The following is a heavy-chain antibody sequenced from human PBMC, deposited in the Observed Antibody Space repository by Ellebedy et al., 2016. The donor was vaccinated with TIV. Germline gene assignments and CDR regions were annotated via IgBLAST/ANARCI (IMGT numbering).Heavy chain of an antibody. CDR3: ARDPVGVGPAFDI. D-gene: IGHD4-23*01. V-gene: IGHV3-21*04. Sequence: GESLKISCAASGFTFSSFGMNWVRQASGKGLEWVSSIDSSGTYIYYADSVKGRFTISRDNSKDTLYLQVNSLRAEDTAVYYCARDPVGVGPAFDIWGQGTMVTVSS. CDR2: IDSSGTYI. CDR1: GFTFSSFG. J-gene: IGHJ3*02.